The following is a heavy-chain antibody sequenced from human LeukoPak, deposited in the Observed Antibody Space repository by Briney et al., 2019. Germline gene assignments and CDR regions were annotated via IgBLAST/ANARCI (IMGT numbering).Heavy chain of an antibody. V-gene: IGHV1-18*01. D-gene: IGHD3-22*01. CDR1: GYTFTSYG. CDR3: ARVRMEHYYDSSGALDY. J-gene: IGHJ4*02. CDR2: ISAYNGNT. Sequence: ASVKVSCKASGYTFTSYGISWVRQAPGQGLEWMGWISAYNGNTNYAQKLQGRVTMTTDTSTSTAYMELRSLRSDDTAVYYCARVRMEHYYDSSGALDYWAREPWSPSPQ.